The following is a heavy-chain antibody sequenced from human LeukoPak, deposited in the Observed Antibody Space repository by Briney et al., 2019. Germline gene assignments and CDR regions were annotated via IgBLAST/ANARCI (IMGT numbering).Heavy chain of an antibody. CDR1: GGSFSAYY. Sequence: SETLSLTCAVSGGSFSAYYWSWIRQPPGKGLEWIGYIYYSGSTNYNPSLKSRVTISVDTSKNQFSLKLSSVTAADTAVYYCARHKYGSGSYLNWFDPWGQGTLVTVSS. V-gene: IGHV4-59*08. J-gene: IGHJ5*02. CDR3: ARHKYGSGSYLNWFDP. D-gene: IGHD3-10*01. CDR2: IYYSGST.